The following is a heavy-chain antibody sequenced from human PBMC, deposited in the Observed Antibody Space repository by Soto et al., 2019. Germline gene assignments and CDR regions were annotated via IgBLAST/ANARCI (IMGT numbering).Heavy chain of an antibody. V-gene: IGHV4-30-4*01. CDR3: ARGYYDFWSGYFYYFDY. J-gene: IGHJ4*02. CDR2: IYYSGST. D-gene: IGHD3-3*01. CDR1: GGSISSYY. Sequence: PSETLSLTCTVSGGSISSYYWSWIRQPPGKGLEWIGYIYYSGSTYYNPSLKSRVTISVDTSKNQFSLKLSSVTAADTAVYYCARGYYDFWSGYFYYFDYWGQGTLVTVSS.